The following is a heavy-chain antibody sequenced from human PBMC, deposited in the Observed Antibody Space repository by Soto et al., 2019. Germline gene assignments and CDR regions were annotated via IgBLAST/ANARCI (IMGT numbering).Heavy chain of an antibody. V-gene: IGHV4-59*01. CDR3: ARVGVRGYCSCGSCYSDAFDI. Sequence: SETLSLTCTVSGGSISSYYWSWIRQPPGKGLEWIGYIYYSGSTNYNPSLKSRVTISVDTSKNQFSLKLSSVTAADTAVYYCARVGVRGYCSCGSCYSDAFDIWGQGTMVTVSS. J-gene: IGHJ3*02. CDR1: GGSISSYY. CDR2: IYYSGST. D-gene: IGHD2-15*01.